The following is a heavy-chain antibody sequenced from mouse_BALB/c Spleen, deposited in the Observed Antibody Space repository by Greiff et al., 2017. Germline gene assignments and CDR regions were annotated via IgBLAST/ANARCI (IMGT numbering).Heavy chain of an antibody. CDR2: ISSGGSYT. J-gene: IGHJ4*01. CDR3: ARHERYDGGYYAMDY. V-gene: IGHV5-6*01. Sequence: EVQRVESGGDLVKPGGSLKLSCAASGFTFSSYGMSWVRQTPDKRLEWVATISSGGSYTYYPDSVKGRFTISRDNAKNTLYLQMSSLKSEDTAMYYCARHERYDGGYYAMDYWGQGTSVTVSS. D-gene: IGHD2-14*01. CDR1: GFTFSSYG.